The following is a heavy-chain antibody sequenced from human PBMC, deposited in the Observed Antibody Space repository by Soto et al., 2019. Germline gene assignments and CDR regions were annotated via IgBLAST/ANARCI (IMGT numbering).Heavy chain of an antibody. V-gene: IGHV3-23*01. CDR1: GFTFSIYA. D-gene: IGHD6-19*01. Sequence: GGSLRLSCAASGFTFSIYAMSWFRQAPGKGLEWVSAISGSGGSTYYADSVKGRFTISRDNSKNTLYLQMNSLRAEDTAVYYCAKEVWYSSGWDHFDYRAQRTPVPVSS. CDR2: ISGSGGST. CDR3: AKEVWYSSGWDHFDY. J-gene: IGHJ4*01.